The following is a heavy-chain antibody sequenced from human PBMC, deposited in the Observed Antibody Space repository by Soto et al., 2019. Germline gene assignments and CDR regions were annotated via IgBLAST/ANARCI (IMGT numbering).Heavy chain of an antibody. V-gene: IGHV5-10-1*01. CDR2: IDPSDSYT. D-gene: IGHD3-22*01. CDR1: GYSFTSYW. Sequence: GESLKISCKGSGYSFTSYWISWVRQMPGKGLEWMGRIDPSDSYTNYSPSFQGHVTISADKSITTAYLQWSSLKASDTAMSYCARHHFDRRGYSLGYYWGPGTLVTVSS. J-gene: IGHJ4*02. CDR3: ARHHFDRRGYSLGYY.